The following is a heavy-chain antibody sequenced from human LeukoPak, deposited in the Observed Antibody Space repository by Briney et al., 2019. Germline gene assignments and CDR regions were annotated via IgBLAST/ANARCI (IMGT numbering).Heavy chain of an antibody. CDR2: ISWDGGST. CDR1: GFTFDDYT. CDR3: AKDGWGAFDI. D-gene: IGHD1-26*01. V-gene: IGHV3-43*01. Sequence: GSLRLSCAASGFTFDDYTMHWVRQAPGKGLEWVSLISWDGGSTYYADSVKGRFTISRDNSKNSLYLQMNNLRTEDTALYYCAKDGWGAFDIWGQGTMVTVSS. J-gene: IGHJ3*02.